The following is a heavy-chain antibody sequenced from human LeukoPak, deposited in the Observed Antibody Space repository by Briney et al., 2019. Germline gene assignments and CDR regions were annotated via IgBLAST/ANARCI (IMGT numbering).Heavy chain of an antibody. CDR1: GYTFTNYY. CDR2: ITPSGGST. Sequence: ASVKVSCKASGYTFTNYYMHWVRQAPGQGLEWLGLITPSGGSTWYAQKFQGRVTMTRDTSISTAYMELSRLRSDDTAVYYCARDRDYSSTDAFDIWGQGTMVTVSS. V-gene: IGHV1-46*01. J-gene: IGHJ3*02. CDR3: ARDRDYSSTDAFDI. D-gene: IGHD4-11*01.